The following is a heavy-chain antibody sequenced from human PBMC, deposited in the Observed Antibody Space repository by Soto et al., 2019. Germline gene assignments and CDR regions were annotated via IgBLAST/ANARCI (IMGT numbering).Heavy chain of an antibody. CDR3: ARYSNYEGWFDP. D-gene: IGHD4-4*01. CDR1: GGSISSGDYY. V-gene: IGHV4-30-4*01. Sequence: SETLSLTCTVSGGSISSGDYYWSWIRQPPGKGLEWIGYIYYSGSTYYNPSLKSRVTISVDTSKNQFSLKLSSVTAADTAVYYCARYSNYEGWFDPWGQGTLVTVSS. J-gene: IGHJ5*02. CDR2: IYYSGST.